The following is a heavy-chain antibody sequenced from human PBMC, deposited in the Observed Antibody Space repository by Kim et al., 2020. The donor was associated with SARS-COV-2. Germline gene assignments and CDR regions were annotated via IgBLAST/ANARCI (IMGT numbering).Heavy chain of an antibody. Sequence: SETLSLTCTVSGGSISSTIYSWVWIRQPPGKTLEWIGSIFYSGRAYYNPSLRSRVTLSVDTSKNQVSLNLSSVTAADTAVYYCARMRRTVAGTQFVEYWGQGTLVTVSS. CDR2: IFYSGRA. V-gene: IGHV4-39*01. D-gene: IGHD6-19*01. J-gene: IGHJ4*02. CDR1: GGSISSTIYS. CDR3: ARMRRTVAGTQFVEY.